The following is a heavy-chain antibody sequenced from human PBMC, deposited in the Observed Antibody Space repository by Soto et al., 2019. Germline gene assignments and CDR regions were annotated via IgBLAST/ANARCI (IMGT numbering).Heavy chain of an antibody. D-gene: IGHD1-26*01. V-gene: IGHV3-23*01. CDR1: GFTFSSYD. CDR2: IGVYANT. CDR3: AKESTVGSPGDYFDS. Sequence: EVERLESGGDLVQPGGSLRLSCAASGFTFSSYDMNWVRQAPGKGLEWVSAIGVYANTYYADSVKGRFTISRDDSRDTVHLQMNSLRVDDTAVYYCAKESTVGSPGDYFDSWGQGTLVTVSS. J-gene: IGHJ4*02.